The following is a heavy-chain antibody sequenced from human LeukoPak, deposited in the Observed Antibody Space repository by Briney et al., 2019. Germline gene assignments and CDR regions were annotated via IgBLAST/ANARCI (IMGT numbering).Heavy chain of an antibody. J-gene: IGHJ6*02. V-gene: IGHV1-18*01. CDR2: ISAYNGNT. CDR3: ARDRYYGLGSHPEGGGMDV. Sequence: ASVKVSCKASGYIFTNYGISWVRQAPGQGLEWMGWISAYNGNTNYAQKLQGRLTMTTDTSTTTAYMELTSLRSDDTAMYYCARDRYYGLGSHPEGGGMDVWGQGTTVTVSS. CDR1: GYIFTNYG. D-gene: IGHD3-10*01.